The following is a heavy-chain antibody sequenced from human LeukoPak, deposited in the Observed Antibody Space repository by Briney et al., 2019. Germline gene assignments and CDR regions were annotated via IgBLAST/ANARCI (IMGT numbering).Heavy chain of an antibody. CDR3: ATAPRGYSYGYFDY. D-gene: IGHD5-18*01. V-gene: IGHV1-24*01. CDR1: GYTLTVLS. Sequence: ASVKVSCKVSGYTLTVLSMHWVRQAPGKGLEWMGGFDPEDGETIYAQKFQGRVTMTEDTSTDTAYMELSSLRSEDTAVYYCATAPRGYSYGYFDYWGQGTLVTVSS. J-gene: IGHJ4*02. CDR2: FDPEDGET.